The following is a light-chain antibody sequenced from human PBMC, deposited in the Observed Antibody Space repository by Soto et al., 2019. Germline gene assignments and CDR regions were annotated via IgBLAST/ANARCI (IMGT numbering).Light chain of an antibody. CDR1: QSVSSY. V-gene: IGKV3-11*01. J-gene: IGKJ2*01. CDR3: QQRSNWPPGYT. CDR2: DAS. Sequence: EIVLTQSPATLSLSPGERATLSCRASQSVSSYLAWYQQQPGQAPRLLIYDASNRATGIPARFSGSGSGTDFTLTISSRAPEDFAVYYCQQRSNWPPGYTFGQGTKLEIK.